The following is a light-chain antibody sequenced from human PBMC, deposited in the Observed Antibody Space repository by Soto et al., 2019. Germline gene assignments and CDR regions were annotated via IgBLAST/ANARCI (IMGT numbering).Light chain of an antibody. V-gene: IGKV3-15*01. J-gene: IGKJ1*01. CDR1: QSVSSN. CDR2: GAS. Sequence: EIVMTQSPSTLAVSPGERATLSCGARQSVSSNLAWYQQKPGQAPRLLIYGASTRATGIPARFSGSGSGTEFTLTISSLQSEDFAVYYCQQYNDSPRTFGQGTKVDIK. CDR3: QQYNDSPRT.